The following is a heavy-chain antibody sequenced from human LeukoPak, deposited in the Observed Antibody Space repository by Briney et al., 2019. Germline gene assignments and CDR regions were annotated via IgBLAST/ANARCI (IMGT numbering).Heavy chain of an antibody. CDR2: IRSKAYGGTT. J-gene: IGHJ4*02. CDR3: TRSGYSPSPFDY. V-gene: IGHV3-49*03. CDR1: GFTFGDYA. Sequence: GGSLRLSCTASGFTFGDYAMSWFRQAPGKGLEWVGFIRSKAYGGTTEYAASVKGRFTISRDDSKSIACLQMNSLKTEDTAVYYCTRSGYSPSPFDYWGQGTLVTVSS. D-gene: IGHD6-25*01.